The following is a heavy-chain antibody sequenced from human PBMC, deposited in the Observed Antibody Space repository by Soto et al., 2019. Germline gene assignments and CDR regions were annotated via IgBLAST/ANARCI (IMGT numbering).Heavy chain of an antibody. V-gene: IGHV1-2*02. D-gene: IGHD1-26*01. CDR3: ATQHSPGSYYYFDY. Sequence: ASVKVSCKASGYTFTGYYMHWVRQAPGQGLEWMGWINPNSGGTNYAQKFQGRVTMTRDTSISTAYMELSRLRSDDTAVYYCATQHSPGSYYYFDYWGQGTLVTVSS. CDR1: GYTFTGYY. J-gene: IGHJ4*02. CDR2: INPNSGGT.